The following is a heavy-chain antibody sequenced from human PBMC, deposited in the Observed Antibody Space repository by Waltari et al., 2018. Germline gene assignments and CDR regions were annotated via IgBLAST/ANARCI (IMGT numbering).Heavy chain of an antibody. CDR3: ARIAPAAAAWGYYYYYMDV. J-gene: IGHJ6*03. Sequence: QVQLQQWGAGLLKPSETLSLTCAVYGGSFSGYYWSWIRQPPGQGLEWIGEINHSGSTNYNPSLKSRVTISVDTSKNQFSLKLSSVTAADTAVYYCARIAPAAAAWGYYYYYMDVWGKGTTVTVSS. D-gene: IGHD6-13*01. CDR1: GGSFSGYY. V-gene: IGHV4-34*01. CDR2: INHSGST.